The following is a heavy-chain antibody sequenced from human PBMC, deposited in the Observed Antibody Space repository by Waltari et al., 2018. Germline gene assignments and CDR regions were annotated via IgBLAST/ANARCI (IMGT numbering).Heavy chain of an antibody. CDR1: GFTVSSNY. CDR2: IYSGGST. D-gene: IGHD3-3*01. CDR3: ARSSYDFWSGYSFGY. Sequence: EVQLVESGGGLIQPGGSLRLSCAASGFTVSSNYMSWVRQAPGKGLEWVSVIYSGGSTYYADSVKGRFTISRDNSKNTLYLQMNSLRAEDTAVYYCARSSYDFWSGYSFGYWGQGTLVTVSS. J-gene: IGHJ4*02. V-gene: IGHV3-53*01.